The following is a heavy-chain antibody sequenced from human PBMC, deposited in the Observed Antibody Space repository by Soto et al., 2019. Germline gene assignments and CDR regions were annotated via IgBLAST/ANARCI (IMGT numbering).Heavy chain of an antibody. V-gene: IGHV6-1*01. D-gene: IGHD6-6*01. J-gene: IGHJ4*02. CDR3: ARGPSPLAY. CDR1: GDSVSNNNAA. CDR2: TYYRSKWYS. Sequence: QIQLQQSGPGLLRPSQTLSLTRAISGDSVSNNNAAWNWIRQSPSRGLEWLGRTYYRSKWYSYYAGSVKGRITINADTSKNQFSLHLNSVTPQDTAVYYCARGPSPLAYWGRGTVVIVS.